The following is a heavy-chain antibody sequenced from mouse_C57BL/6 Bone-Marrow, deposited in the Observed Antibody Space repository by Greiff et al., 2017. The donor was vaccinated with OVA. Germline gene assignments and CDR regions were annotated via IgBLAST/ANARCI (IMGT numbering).Heavy chain of an antibody. CDR2: INPGSGGT. D-gene: IGHD2-3*01. CDR1: VYAFTNYL. CDR3: ARWLLGYYYAMDY. Sequence: QVQLKESGAELVRPGTSVKVSCKASVYAFTNYLIEWVKQRPGQGLEWIGVINPGSGGTNYNEKFKGKATLTADKSSSTAYMQLSSLTSEDSAVYFCARWLLGYYYAMDYWGQGTSVTVSS. V-gene: IGHV1-54*01. J-gene: IGHJ4*01.